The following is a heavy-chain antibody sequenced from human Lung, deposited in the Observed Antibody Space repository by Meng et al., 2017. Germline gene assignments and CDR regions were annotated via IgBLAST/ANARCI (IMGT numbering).Heavy chain of an antibody. CDR2: ISAYNGNT. D-gene: IGHD3-22*01. Sequence: QVQLVQSGAEVKKPGASVRVSCKASGYTFTFYGISWVRQAPGQGLEWMGWISAYNGNTKYAQKLQDRVTMTTDPSTSTAYMELRSLRSDDTAVYYCARRGRYYDSSGLFDYWGQGTLVTVSS. CDR3: ARRGRYYDSSGLFDY. V-gene: IGHV1-18*01. J-gene: IGHJ4*02. CDR1: GYTFTFYG.